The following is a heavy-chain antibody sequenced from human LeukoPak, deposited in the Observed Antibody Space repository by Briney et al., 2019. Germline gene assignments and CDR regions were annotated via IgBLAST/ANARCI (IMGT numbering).Heavy chain of an antibody. Sequence: GESLKISCKGSGYSFTSYWIGWVRQMPGKGLEWMGIIYPGDSDTGYSPSFQGQVTISADKSISTAYLQWSSLKASDTAMYYCATGPVVTAALSLDPDAFDIWGQGTMVTVSS. D-gene: IGHD2-21*02. CDR1: GYSFTSYW. J-gene: IGHJ3*02. V-gene: IGHV5-51*01. CDR2: IYPGDSDT. CDR3: ATGPVVTAALSLDPDAFDI.